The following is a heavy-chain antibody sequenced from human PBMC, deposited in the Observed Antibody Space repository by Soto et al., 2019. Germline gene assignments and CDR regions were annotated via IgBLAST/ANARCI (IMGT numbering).Heavy chain of an antibody. J-gene: IGHJ6*02. CDR3: ARETGTTLNYYYGMDV. CDR2: IWYDGSNK. CDR1: GFTFSSYG. Sequence: GGSLRLSCAASGFTFSSYGMHWVRQAPGKGLEWVAVIWYDGSNKYYADSVKGRFTISRDNSKNTLYLQMNSLRAEDTAVYYCARETGTTLNYYYGMDVWGQGTTVTVS. V-gene: IGHV3-33*01. D-gene: IGHD1-7*01.